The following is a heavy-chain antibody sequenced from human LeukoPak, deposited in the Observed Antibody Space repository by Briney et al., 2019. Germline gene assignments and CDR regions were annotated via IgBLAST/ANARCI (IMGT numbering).Heavy chain of an antibody. Sequence: QAGVSLRLSCAASGFTVSTKYMNGVRQAPGKGLEGVSILYSGSDTYYANSVKGRFTISRDSSKNILFLQMNDLRAEDTAVYYCARVGDHFHWYLDLWGRGTLVTVSS. D-gene: IGHD3-10*01. J-gene: IGHJ2*01. CDR3: ARVGDHFHWYLDL. V-gene: IGHV3-53*01. CDR1: GFTVSTKY. CDR2: LYSGSDT.